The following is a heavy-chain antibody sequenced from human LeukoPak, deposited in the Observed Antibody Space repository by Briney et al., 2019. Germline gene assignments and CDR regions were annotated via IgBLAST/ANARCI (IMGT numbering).Heavy chain of an antibody. CDR1: GYSFADHH. CDR3: ATSILYNLGFDY. D-gene: IGHD1-20*01. J-gene: IGHJ4*02. CDR2: INPNSGST. V-gene: IGHV1-2*06. Sequence: ASVKASFKACGYSFADHHMHWLRQAPGQGPECLDRINPNSGSTNYPQKFQGRVTITRDTSISTAYMELSRLKSDDTAVYYCATSILYNLGFDYWGRGALVTVSS.